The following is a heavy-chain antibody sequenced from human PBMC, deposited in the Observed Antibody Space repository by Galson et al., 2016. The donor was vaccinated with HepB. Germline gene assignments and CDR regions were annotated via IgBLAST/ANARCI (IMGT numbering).Heavy chain of an antibody. D-gene: IGHD1-26*01. V-gene: IGHV3-53*01. CDR2: LYSGGIT. Sequence: SLRLSCAAAGFDVSGYHLSWVRQAPGKGLEWVSVLYSGGITYYADSVKGRFTISGDNSKNTVYLELNSLRTEDTAVLYCARAANGGSKVKAFDLWGQGTLVTVSS. J-gene: IGHJ4*02. CDR3: ARAANGGSKVKAFDL. CDR1: GFDVSGYH.